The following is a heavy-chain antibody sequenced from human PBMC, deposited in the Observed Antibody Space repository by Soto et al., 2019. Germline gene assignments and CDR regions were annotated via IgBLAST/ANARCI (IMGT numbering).Heavy chain of an antibody. J-gene: IGHJ4*02. V-gene: IGHV3-66*01. CDR3: ARARDYGDYGAVFDFDY. CDR1: GFTVSSNY. CDR2: IYSGGST. Sequence: EVQLVESGGGLVQPGGSLRLSCAASGFTVSSNYMSWVRQAPGKGLEWVSVIYSGGSTYYADSVKGRFTISRDNYKNTLYLQMNSLRAEDTAVYYCARARDYGDYGAVFDFDYWGQGTLVTVSS. D-gene: IGHD4-17*01.